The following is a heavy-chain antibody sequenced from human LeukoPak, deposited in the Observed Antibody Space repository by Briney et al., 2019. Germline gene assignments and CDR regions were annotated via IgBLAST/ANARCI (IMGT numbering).Heavy chain of an antibody. Sequence: SETLSLTCAVYGGSFSGYYWSWIRQPPGKGLEWIGEINHSGSTNYNPSLKSRVTISVDTSKNQFSLKLSSVTAADTAVYYCARKASSGSYYPLYYYYYMDVWGKGTTVTVSS. D-gene: IGHD3-10*01. CDR2: INHSGST. CDR3: ARKASSGSYYPLYYYYYMDV. V-gene: IGHV4-34*01. CDR1: GGSFSGYY. J-gene: IGHJ6*03.